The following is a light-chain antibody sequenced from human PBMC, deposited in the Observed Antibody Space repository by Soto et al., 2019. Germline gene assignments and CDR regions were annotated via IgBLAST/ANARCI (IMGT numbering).Light chain of an antibody. J-gene: IGKJ2*01. Sequence: EIVLTQSPGTLSLSPGDRATLSCRSSRSLSSSYVVWYQQKPGQAPRLLIYAASRRATGIPDRFSGSGSATEYTRTISRLEPEDFAVYYCQQQGTFGQGTKLEIK. V-gene: IGKV3-20*01. CDR1: RSLSSSY. CDR3: QQQGT. CDR2: AAS.